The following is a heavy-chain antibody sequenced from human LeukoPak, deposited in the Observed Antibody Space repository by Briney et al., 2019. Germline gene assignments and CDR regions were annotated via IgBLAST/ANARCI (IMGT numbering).Heavy chain of an antibody. J-gene: IGHJ4*02. D-gene: IGHD3-22*01. CDR2: ISSSGSTI. Sequence: GGSLRLSCTGSGFTFSDYHMSWIRQAPGKGLEWISYISSSGSTINYADSVKGRFTISRDNAKNSLYLQMNSLRAEDTAVYYCARDGTRSGSYFNYWGQGTLVIVSS. V-gene: IGHV3-11*01. CDR1: GFTFSDYH. CDR3: ARDGTRSGSYFNY.